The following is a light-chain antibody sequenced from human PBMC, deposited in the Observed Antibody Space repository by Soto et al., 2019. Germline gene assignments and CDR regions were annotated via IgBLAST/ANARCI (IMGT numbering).Light chain of an antibody. CDR2: KAS. CDR3: QQYNSYSF. J-gene: IGKJ3*01. Sequence: DIQMTQSPSTLSASVGDRVTITCRASQSISSWLAWYQQKPGKAPKLLIYKASSLESGVPSRFSGSGSGTEFTLTISSLQPDDFATYYCQQYNSYSFFGPGRKVDIK. V-gene: IGKV1-5*03. CDR1: QSISSW.